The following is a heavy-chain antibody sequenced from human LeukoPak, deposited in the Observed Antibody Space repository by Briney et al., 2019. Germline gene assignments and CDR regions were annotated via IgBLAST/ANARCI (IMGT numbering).Heavy chain of an antibody. Sequence: ASVKVSCKASGYTFTSYYMHWVRQAPGQGLEWMGWISAYNGNTNYAQKLQGRVTMTTDTSTSTAYMELRSLRSDDTAVYYCARCRNIVVVPAAMDDYYYYMDVWGKGTTVTISS. CDR1: GYTFTSYY. CDR2: ISAYNGNT. CDR3: ARCRNIVVVPAAMDDYYYYMDV. D-gene: IGHD2-2*01. J-gene: IGHJ6*03. V-gene: IGHV1-18*04.